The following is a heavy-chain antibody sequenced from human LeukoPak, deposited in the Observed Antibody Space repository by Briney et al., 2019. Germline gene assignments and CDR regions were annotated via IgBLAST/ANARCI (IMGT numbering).Heavy chain of an antibody. Sequence: SETLSLTCTVSGYSISSGYYWGWIRQPPGKGLEWIGSIYHRGSTYHNPSLKSRVTISVDTSKNQFSLKLSSVTAADTAVYYCARESIAVAGNYFDYWGQGTLVTVSS. CDR2: IYHRGST. J-gene: IGHJ4*02. D-gene: IGHD6-19*01. CDR3: ARESIAVAGNYFDY. CDR1: GYSISSGYY. V-gene: IGHV4-38-2*02.